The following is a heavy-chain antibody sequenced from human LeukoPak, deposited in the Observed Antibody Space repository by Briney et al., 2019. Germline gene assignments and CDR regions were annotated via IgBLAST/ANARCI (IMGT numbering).Heavy chain of an antibody. J-gene: IGHJ4*02. V-gene: IGHV4-38-2*01. CDR3: ATRKGVYNWDSLDY. D-gene: IGHD1-7*01. CDR1: GYSISSGYY. CDR2: IYHDGTT. Sequence: PSETLSLTCAVSGYSISSGYYWGWIRQPPGRGLEWTASIYHDGTTYYNPSLRSRVTISVDTSKNQFSLKLYSVTATDTAVYYCATRKGVYNWDSLDYWGQGTLVTVSS.